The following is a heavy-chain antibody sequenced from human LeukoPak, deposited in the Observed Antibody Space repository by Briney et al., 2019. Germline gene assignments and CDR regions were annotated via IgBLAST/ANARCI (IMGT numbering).Heavy chain of an antibody. CDR1: GFTFTTHW. Sequence: GGSLRLSCEASGFTFTTHWIHWVRQAPGKGLVWVSRIKPDGSDTNYADSVKGRFTISRDNAKNTVYLQMNSLRAEDTAVYYCARGKYGGYFIDYWGQGTLVTVSS. CDR3: ARGKYGGYFIDY. D-gene: IGHD5-12*01. J-gene: IGHJ4*02. CDR2: IKPDGSDT. V-gene: IGHV3-74*01.